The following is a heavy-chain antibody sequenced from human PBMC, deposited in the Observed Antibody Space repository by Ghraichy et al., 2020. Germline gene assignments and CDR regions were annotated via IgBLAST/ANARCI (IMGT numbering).Heavy chain of an antibody. V-gene: IGHV4-61*01. CDR2: IYYSGST. J-gene: IGHJ5*02. D-gene: IGHD4-17*01. CDR3: ARERASTVTTWFDP. Sequence: SETLSLTCTVSGGSVSSGSYYWSWIRQPPGKGLEWIGYIYYSGSTNYNPSLKSRVTISVDTSKNQFSLKLSSVTAADTAVYYCARERASTVTTWFDPWGQGTLVTVSS. CDR1: GGSVSSGSYY.